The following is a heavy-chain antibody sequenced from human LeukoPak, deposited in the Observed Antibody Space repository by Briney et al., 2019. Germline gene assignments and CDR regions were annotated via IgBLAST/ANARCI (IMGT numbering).Heavy chain of an antibody. CDR3: DKGNWLDP. V-gene: IGHV4-4*09. Sequence: SETLSLTCSVSGDSISNYYWNWIRQSPGKGLEWIGYILSSGSTHHNPSLASRISLSIDPSKNQFSLKLSSVTAADTAVYSIDKGNWLDPWGQGTLVTVST. J-gene: IGHJ5*02. D-gene: IGHD2-21*01. CDR1: GDSISNYY. CDR2: ILSSGST.